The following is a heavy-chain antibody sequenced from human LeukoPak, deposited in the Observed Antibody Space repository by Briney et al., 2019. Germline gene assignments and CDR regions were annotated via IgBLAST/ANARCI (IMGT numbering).Heavy chain of an antibody. Sequence: SETLSLTCTVSGYSISSGYYWGWIRQPPGKGLEWIGSIYHSGSTYYNPSLKSRVTISVDTSKNQFSLKLSSVTAADTAVYYCASAPEVTAATSWFDPWGQGTLVTVSS. V-gene: IGHV4-38-2*02. D-gene: IGHD2-21*02. CDR2: IYHSGST. J-gene: IGHJ5*02. CDR1: GYSISSGYY. CDR3: ASAPEVTAATSWFDP.